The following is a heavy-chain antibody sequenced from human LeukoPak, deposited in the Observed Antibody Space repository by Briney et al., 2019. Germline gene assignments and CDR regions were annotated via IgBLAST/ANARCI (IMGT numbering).Heavy chain of an antibody. D-gene: IGHD3-9*01. CDR3: ARAKRDLYDILTGYYYYFDY. J-gene: IGHJ4*02. CDR2: ISSSSSYT. CDR1: GFTFSDYY. V-gene: IGHV3-11*06. Sequence: GGSLRLSCVASGFTFSDYYMSWIRQAPGKGLEWVSYISSSSSYTNYADSVKGRFTISRDNAKNSLYLQMNSLRAEDTAVYYCARAKRDLYDILTGYYYYFDYWGQGTLVTVSS.